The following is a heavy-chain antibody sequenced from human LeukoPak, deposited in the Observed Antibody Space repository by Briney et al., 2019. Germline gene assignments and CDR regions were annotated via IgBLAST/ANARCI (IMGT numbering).Heavy chain of an antibody. V-gene: IGHV3-33*08. CDR2: IWYDGSNK. CDR1: GFTFSDYY. D-gene: IGHD6-13*01. CDR3: ARDRIAAAGDDFDY. Sequence: PGGSLRRSCAASGFTFSDYYMSWIRQAPGKGLEWVAVIWYDGSNKNYADSVKGRFTISRDNSKNTLYLQMNSLRAEDTAVYYCARDRIAAAGDDFDYWGQGTLVTVSS. J-gene: IGHJ4*02.